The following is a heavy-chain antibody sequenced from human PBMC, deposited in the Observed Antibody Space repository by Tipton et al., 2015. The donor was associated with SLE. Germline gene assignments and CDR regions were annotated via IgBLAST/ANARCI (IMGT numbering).Heavy chain of an antibody. CDR3: ARRRGSSGWSNNWFDP. J-gene: IGHJ5*02. V-gene: IGHV4-39*07. CDR2: IYHSGST. D-gene: IGHD6-19*01. CDR1: GASVSSGGDY. Sequence: TLSLTCTVSGASVSSGGDYWNWIRQPPGKGLEWIGSIYHSGSTYYNPSLKSRVTISVDTSKNQFSLKLSSVTAADTAVYYCARRRGSSGWSNNWFDPWGQGTLVTVSS.